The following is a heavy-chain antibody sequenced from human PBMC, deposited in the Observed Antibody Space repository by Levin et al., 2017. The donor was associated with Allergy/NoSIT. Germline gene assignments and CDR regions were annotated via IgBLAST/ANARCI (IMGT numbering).Heavy chain of an antibody. V-gene: IGHV5-10-1*01. D-gene: IGHD2-21*02. CDR3: ARHASVTPNPDY. Sequence: PGESLKISCKGSGYSFTSYWISWVRQMPGKGLEWMGRIDPSDSYTNYSPSFQGHVTISADKSISTAYLQWSSLKASDTAMYYCARHASVTPNPDYWGQGTLVTVSS. CDR2: IDPSDSYT. J-gene: IGHJ4*02. CDR1: GYSFTSYW.